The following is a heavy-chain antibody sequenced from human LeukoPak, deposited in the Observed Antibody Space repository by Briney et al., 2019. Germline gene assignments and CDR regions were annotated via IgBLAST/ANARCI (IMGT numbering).Heavy chain of an antibody. Sequence: SETLSLTCTVSGGSISSGGYYWSWLRQHPGKGLEWIGYIYYSGSTYYNPSLKSRVTISVDTSKNQFSLKLSSVTAADTAVYYCARMYGDYEDYFDYWGQGTLVTVSS. CDR1: GGSISSGGYY. CDR2: IYYSGST. D-gene: IGHD4-17*01. CDR3: ARMYGDYEDYFDY. V-gene: IGHV4-31*03. J-gene: IGHJ4*02.